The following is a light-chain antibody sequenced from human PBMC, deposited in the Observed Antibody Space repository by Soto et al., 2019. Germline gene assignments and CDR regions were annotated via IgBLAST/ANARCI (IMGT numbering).Light chain of an antibody. Sequence: DIQMTQSPSSLSASVGDRVTITCRASQNIRDYLNWYQQKPGKAPKLLIYAASSLQSGVPSRFSGSGSGIEFTLTISRLQPEDFATYYCQQSDSFLLTFGGGTKVEIK. CDR2: AAS. CDR3: QQSDSFLLT. J-gene: IGKJ4*01. CDR1: QNIRDY. V-gene: IGKV1-39*01.